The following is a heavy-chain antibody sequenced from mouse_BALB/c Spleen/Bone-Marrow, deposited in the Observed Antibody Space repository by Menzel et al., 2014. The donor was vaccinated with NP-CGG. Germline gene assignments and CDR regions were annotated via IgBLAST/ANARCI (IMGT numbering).Heavy chain of an antibody. D-gene: IGHD1-1*01. CDR1: GFNIKDTY. J-gene: IGHJ3*01. CDR2: IDPEDGNT. Sequence: VQLQQSGAELVKPGASVKLSCTASGFNIKDTYMHWVKQRPEQGLEWIGRIDPEDGNTKYDPKFQGKATITAETSSNTAFLQLSSLTAEDAVVYYCAAYYYGSYGFAYWGQGTLVTVSA. V-gene: IGHV14-3*02. CDR3: AAYYYGSYGFAY.